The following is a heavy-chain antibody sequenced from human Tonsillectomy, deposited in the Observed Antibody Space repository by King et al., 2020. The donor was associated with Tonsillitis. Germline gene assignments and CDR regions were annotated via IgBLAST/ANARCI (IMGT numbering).Heavy chain of an antibody. CDR2: IYYSGST. CDR3: ARHGIASRMYYYYGMDV. CDR1: GGSISSSSYY. Sequence: QLQESGPGLVKPSETLSLTCTVSGGSISSSSYYWGWIRQPPGKGLEWIGSIYYSGSTYYNPSLKSRVTISVDTSKNQFSLKLSSVTAADTAVYYCARHGIASRMYYYYGMDVWGQGTTVTVSS. J-gene: IGHJ6*02. D-gene: IGHD6-6*01. V-gene: IGHV4-39*01.